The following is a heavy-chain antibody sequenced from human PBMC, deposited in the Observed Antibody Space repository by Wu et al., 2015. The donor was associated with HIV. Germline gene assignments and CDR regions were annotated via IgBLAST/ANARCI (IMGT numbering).Heavy chain of an antibody. D-gene: IGHD6-19*01. Sequence: QVQLVQSGAEVKKPGSSVKVSCKASGGTFSSYAISWVRQAPGQGLEWMGRIIPIVGTANYAQKFQGRVTIIADESTSTAYMQLSSLGSEDTAMYFCATTRESYTSGWSYWGQGTLVTVSS. CDR2: IIPIVGTA. CDR3: ATTRESYTSGWSY. V-gene: IGHV1-69*11. J-gene: IGHJ4*02. CDR1: GGTFSSYA.